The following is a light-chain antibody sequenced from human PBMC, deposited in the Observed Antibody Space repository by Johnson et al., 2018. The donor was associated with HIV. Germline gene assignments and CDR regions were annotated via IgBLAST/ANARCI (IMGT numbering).Light chain of an antibody. Sequence: QSVLTQPPSVSAAPGQKVTISCSGSSSNIGNNYVSWYQQLPGTAPKLLIYENNKRPSGFHDRFSGSKSGTSATLDITGLQTGDEADYYCGTWDSSLSVYVFATGTKVTVL. J-gene: IGLJ1*01. CDR2: ENN. CDR3: GTWDSSLSVYV. CDR1: SSNIGNNY. V-gene: IGLV1-51*02.